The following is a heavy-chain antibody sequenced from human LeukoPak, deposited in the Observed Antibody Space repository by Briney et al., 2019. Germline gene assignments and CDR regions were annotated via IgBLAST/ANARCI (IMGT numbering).Heavy chain of an antibody. CDR2: LFSGGDT. J-gene: IGHJ4*01. CDR1: GFSFRRYY. V-gene: IGHV3-66*04. CDR3: ARQGFDSGFDY. D-gene: IGHD2-21*01. Sequence: PGGSLRLSCAASGFSFRRYYMSWVRQAPGKGLQWVSVLFSGGDTYYADSVKDRFSISRDSSRETLFLQMNSLGADDTAVYYCARQGFDSGFDYWGHGTMVTVSS.